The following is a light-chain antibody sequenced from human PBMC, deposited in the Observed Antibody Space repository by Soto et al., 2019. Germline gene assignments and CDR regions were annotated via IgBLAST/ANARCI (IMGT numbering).Light chain of an antibody. CDR3: QQSYSTPLT. CDR2: AAS. Sequence: IQMTQSPTSLSASVGDRGTITFRASQSISSYLNWYQQKPGKAPKLLIYAASSLQSGVPSRFSGSGSGTDFTLTISSLQPEDFATYYCQQSYSTPLTFGGGTKV. V-gene: IGKV1-39*01. J-gene: IGKJ4*01. CDR1: QSISSY.